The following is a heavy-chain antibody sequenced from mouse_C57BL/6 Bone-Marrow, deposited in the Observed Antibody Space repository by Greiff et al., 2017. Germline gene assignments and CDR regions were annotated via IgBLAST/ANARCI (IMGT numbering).Heavy chain of an antibody. J-gene: IGHJ2*01. CDR1: GFTFTDYY. CDR3: ARYPLGPYYCDY. D-gene: IGHD4-1*01. CDR2: IRNKANGYTT. V-gene: IGHV7-3*01. Sequence: EVQLVESGGGLVQPGGSLSLSCAASGFTFTDYYMSWVRQPPGKALEWLGFIRNKANGYTTEYSASVKGRFTISRDNSQSILYLQMNALRAEDSATYYCARYPLGPYYCDYWGQGTTLTVSS.